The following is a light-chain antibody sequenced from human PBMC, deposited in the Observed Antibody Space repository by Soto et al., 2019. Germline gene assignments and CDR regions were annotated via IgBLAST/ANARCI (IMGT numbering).Light chain of an antibody. J-gene: IGKJ1*01. Sequence: EVGLTQAPATLAVSPGDRATLSCRASQYIGSAVAWYHQRSGQAPRLLIFDASIRVPTTTARFSGSVSGTEFTLTISSLESDDFAVYFCQQYGDRPRTFGQGTKVDIK. CDR1: QYIGSA. V-gene: IGKV3-15*01. CDR3: QQYGDRPRT. CDR2: DAS.